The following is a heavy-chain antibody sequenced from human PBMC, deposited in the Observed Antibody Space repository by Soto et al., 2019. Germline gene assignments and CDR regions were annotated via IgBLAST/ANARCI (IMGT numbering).Heavy chain of an antibody. J-gene: IGHJ4*02. D-gene: IGHD6-19*01. V-gene: IGHV4-39*01. CDR2: IYFTGTT. Sequence: QLQLQESGPGLVKPSETLSLTCTVSGDSLNSGSFFWGWIRQPPGKGLEWIGHIYFTGTTSYSPSPKSRVTMFVHTSKNKFSLRLTSVTAADTAVYYCVRRGAVAGSQFDFWGQGTLVNVSS. CDR1: GDSLNSGSFF. CDR3: VRRGAVAGSQFDF.